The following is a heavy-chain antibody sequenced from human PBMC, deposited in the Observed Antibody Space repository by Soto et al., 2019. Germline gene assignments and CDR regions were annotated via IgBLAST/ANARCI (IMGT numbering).Heavy chain of an antibody. CDR2: ITGGGGRT. CDR3: AKDSRKNNWTPDF. J-gene: IGHJ4*02. V-gene: IGHV3-23*01. Sequence: GGSLRLSCAASGFTFNSFAMTWVRQAPGKGLEWVSLITGGGGRTYYADSMKGQFTASRDNSKNTVYLQMNSLRAEDTAIYYRAKDSRKNNWTPDFWGQGTLVTVSS. D-gene: IGHD2-15*01. CDR1: GFTFNSFA.